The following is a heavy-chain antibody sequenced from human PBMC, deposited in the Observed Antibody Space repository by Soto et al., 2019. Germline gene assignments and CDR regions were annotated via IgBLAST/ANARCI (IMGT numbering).Heavy chain of an antibody. V-gene: IGHV3-13*01. Sequence: EVQLVESGGGLVQTGGSLRLSCEGSGFSFSSYDTHWVRQAAGKRLEWVAAIGADGDTYYSDSVKGRLTISRENTKNSLYLQMNSLRTGDTGVYHCAKARLYYYYGMDVWGQGTMVTVSS. J-gene: IGHJ6*02. CDR3: AKARLYYYYGMDV. CDR1: GFSFSSYD. CDR2: IGADGDT.